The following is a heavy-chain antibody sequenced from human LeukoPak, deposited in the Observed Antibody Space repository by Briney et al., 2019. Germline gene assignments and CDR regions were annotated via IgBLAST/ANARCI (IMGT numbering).Heavy chain of an antibody. V-gene: IGHV3-53*01. CDR1: GFIVSNNY. CDR2: IYSGGST. J-gene: IGHJ6*03. D-gene: IGHD3-10*01. CDR3: AKAYGITMVRGEDYMDV. Sequence: GGSLRLSCAASGFIVSNNYMNWVRQAPGKGLEWVSVIYSGGSTYYADSVKGRFTISRDNSKNTLYLQMNSLRAEDTAVYYCAKAYGITMVRGEDYMDVWGKGTTVTISS.